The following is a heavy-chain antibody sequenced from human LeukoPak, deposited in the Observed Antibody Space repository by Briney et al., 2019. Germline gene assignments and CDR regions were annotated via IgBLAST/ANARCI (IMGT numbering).Heavy chain of an antibody. CDR2: TSSDLNVK. V-gene: IGHV3-30-3*01. D-gene: IGHD3-10*01. CDR3: AREGYYGSGSPPSLYFDY. J-gene: IGHJ4*02. CDR1: GFTFRNYV. Sequence: PGGFLRLSCAASGFTFRNYVIHWVRQAPGKGLEWVAVTSSDLNVKLYADSVKGRFTISRDNSRSTLYLQMNSLRPEDTAIYYCAREGYYGSGSPPSLYFDYWGQGTLVTVSS.